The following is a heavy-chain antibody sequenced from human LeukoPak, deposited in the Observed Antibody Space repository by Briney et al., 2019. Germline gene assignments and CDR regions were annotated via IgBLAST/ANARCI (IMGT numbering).Heavy chain of an antibody. CDR2: ILSSGST. Sequence: PSETLSLTCTVSGGSISNYYWNWIRQSPGKGLEWIGYILSSGSTHHNPSLTSRISLSVDTSENQFSLKLSSVTAADTAVYYCARRVISEFSIDKGNWLDPWGQGTLVTVSS. D-gene: IGHD3-3*02. V-gene: IGHV4-4*09. J-gene: IGHJ5*02. CDR1: GGSISNYY. CDR3: ARRVISEFSIDKGNWLDP.